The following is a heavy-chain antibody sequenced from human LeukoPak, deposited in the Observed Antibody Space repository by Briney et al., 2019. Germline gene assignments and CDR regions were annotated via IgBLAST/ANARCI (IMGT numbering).Heavy chain of an antibody. CDR1: GFTFDDYG. Sequence: PPGRSLRLSCAASGFTFDDYGMSWVRQAPGKGLEWVSGINWNGGSTGYADSVKGRFTISRDNAKNSLYLQMNSLRAEDTALYYCARDPPGVGATTGNAFDIWGQGTMVTVSS. J-gene: IGHJ3*02. CDR3: ARDPPGVGATTGNAFDI. D-gene: IGHD1-26*01. V-gene: IGHV3-20*04. CDR2: INWNGGST.